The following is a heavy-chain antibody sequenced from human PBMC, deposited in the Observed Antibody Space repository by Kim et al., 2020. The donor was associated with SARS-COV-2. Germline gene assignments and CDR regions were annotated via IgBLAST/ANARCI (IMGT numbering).Heavy chain of an antibody. J-gene: IGHJ1*01. V-gene: IGHV3-15*01. CDR1: GFIFKNAW. Sequence: GGSLRLSCAASGFIFKNAWMSWLRQAPRKGLEWVGRVQSKTDGGAVDYAAPVKGRFTISRDDSKSTLYLQMNSLETEDTAVYFCAGDDYLWGTFRPWGQG. CDR3: AGDDYLWGTFRP. D-gene: IGHD3-16*01. CDR2: VQSKTDGGAV.